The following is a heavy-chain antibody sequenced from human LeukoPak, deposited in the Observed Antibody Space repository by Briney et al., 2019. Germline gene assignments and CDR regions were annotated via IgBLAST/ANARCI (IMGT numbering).Heavy chain of an antibody. V-gene: IGHV1-69*06. CDR3: ARADRYYDILTGYAYYMDV. J-gene: IGHJ6*03. CDR1: GGTFSSYA. D-gene: IGHD3-9*01. Sequence: ASVKVSCKASGGTFSSYAISWVRQAPGQGLEWMGGIIPIFGTANYAQKFQGRVTITADKSTSTAYMELSSLRSEDTAVYYCARADRYYDILTGYAYYMDVWGKGTTVTVSS. CDR2: IIPIFGTA.